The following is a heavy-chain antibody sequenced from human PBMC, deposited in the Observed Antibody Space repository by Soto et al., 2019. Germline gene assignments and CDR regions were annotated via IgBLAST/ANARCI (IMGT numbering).Heavy chain of an antibody. CDR2: INHSGNT. CDR1: GGSFSGYY. V-gene: IGHV4-34*01. Sequence: QEQLQQWGAGLLKPSETLSLTCVVYGGSFSGYYWSWIRQPPGKGLEWIGEINHSGNTNYNPSLKSRVTISIDTSKNQFSLKLNSVTAADTAVYYYARGPAVTLPWDFIDSWGQGTLVAVSS. D-gene: IGHD4-17*01. J-gene: IGHJ4*02. CDR3: ARGPAVTLPWDFIDS.